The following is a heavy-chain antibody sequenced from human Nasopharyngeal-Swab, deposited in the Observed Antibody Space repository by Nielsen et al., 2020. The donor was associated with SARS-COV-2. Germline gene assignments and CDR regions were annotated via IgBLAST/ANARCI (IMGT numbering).Heavy chain of an antibody. CDR3: ARVFPTGGIGY. CDR1: GCTFPSSG. J-gene: IGHJ4*02. V-gene: IGHV1-18*01. D-gene: IGHD7-27*01. Sequence: ASVQVSCKASGCTFPSSGISWVRQAPGQGLEWMGWISAYNGNTNYAQQLQGRVTMTTDTSTSTAYMELRSLRSDDTAVDYWARVFPTGGIGYWGQGTLVTVSS. CDR2: ISAYNGNT.